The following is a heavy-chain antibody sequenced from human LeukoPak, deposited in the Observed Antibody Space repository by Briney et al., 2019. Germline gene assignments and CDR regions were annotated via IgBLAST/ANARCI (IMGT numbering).Heavy chain of an antibody. J-gene: IGHJ5*02. CDR3: ARATTQWLVPVWFDP. CDR2: IYYTGST. Sequence: PSETLSLTCTVSGGSVSSGSYYWSWIRQPPGKGLEWIGYIYYTGSTNYNPSLKSRVTIPLDTSKNQFSLRLSSVTAADTAVYSCARATTQWLVPVWFDPGAREPWSPSPQ. D-gene: IGHD6-19*01. V-gene: IGHV4-61*01. CDR1: GGSVSSGSYY.